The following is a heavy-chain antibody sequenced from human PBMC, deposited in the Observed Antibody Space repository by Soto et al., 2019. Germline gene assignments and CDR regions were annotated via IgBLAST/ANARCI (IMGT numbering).Heavy chain of an antibody. J-gene: IGHJ4*02. D-gene: IGHD3-22*01. Sequence: ASVKVSCKASGYTFVSYGISWVRQAPGQGLEWMGWISANNKNRRYEQKFQDRVTMTTDTSTSTAYMELRSLRAEDTAVYYCAKDQDDSSGYYFFPFDYWGQGTLVTVPS. V-gene: IGHV1-18*01. CDR1: GYTFVSYG. CDR2: ISANNKNR. CDR3: AKDQDDSSGYYFFPFDY.